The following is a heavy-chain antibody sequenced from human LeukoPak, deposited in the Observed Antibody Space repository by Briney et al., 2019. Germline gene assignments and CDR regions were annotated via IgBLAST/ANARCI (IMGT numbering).Heavy chain of an antibody. CDR3: ARGYGGSGSYYYYGMDI. CDR1: GDSISTSEYY. CDR2: IYDSGST. V-gene: IGHV4-39*02. Sequence: SGTLSLTCTVSGDSISTSEYYWGWIRQPPGKGLEGIGSIYDSGSTYYNPSLKSRLTILIDTSKNHFSLKLSSVTAADTAVYYCARGYGGSGSYYYYGMDIWGQGTTVTVSS. D-gene: IGHD3-10*01. J-gene: IGHJ6*02.